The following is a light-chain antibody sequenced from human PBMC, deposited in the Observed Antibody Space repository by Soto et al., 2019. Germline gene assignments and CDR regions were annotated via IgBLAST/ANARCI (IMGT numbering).Light chain of an antibody. CDR3: QQSYSSPTT. CDR2: AAS. V-gene: IGKV1-39*01. Sequence: DIQMTQSPSSLSASVGDRVTITCRASQSISNYLNCYQQKPGKAPTLLIYAASSLQSGVPSRFSGSGSGTDFTLTVSSLQPEDFATYYRQQSYSSPTTFGLGNKLEIK. J-gene: IGKJ2*01. CDR1: QSISNY.